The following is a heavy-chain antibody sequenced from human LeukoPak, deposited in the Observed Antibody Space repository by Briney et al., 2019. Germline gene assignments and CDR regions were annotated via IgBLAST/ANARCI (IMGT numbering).Heavy chain of an antibody. CDR1: KFNFHDYG. D-gene: IGHD1-26*01. J-gene: IGHJ6*03. CDR3: VTVAGRPASHIDV. Sequence: PGGSLRLPCAASKFNFHDYGRSWVRQAPGKGLEWVCGVNWNGYSTGYVVSVKGQFTVARDNAKHSLYLQMNSLRAEDTALYYCVTVAGRPASHIDVWGKGTTVSVSS. V-gene: IGHV3-20*04. CDR2: VNWNGYST.